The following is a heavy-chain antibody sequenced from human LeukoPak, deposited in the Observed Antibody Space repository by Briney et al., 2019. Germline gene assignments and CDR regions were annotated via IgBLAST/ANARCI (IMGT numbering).Heavy chain of an antibody. J-gene: IGHJ4*02. CDR1: GFTFSSYG. CDR3: AAAGVCCSSTSCYLVY. Sequence: PGGSLRLSCAASGFTFSSYGMHWVRQAPGRGLEWVAVIWYDGSNKYYADSVKGRFTISRDNSKNTLYLQMNSLRAEDTAVYYCAAAGVCCSSTSCYLVYWGQGTLVTVSS. CDR2: IWYDGSNK. D-gene: IGHD2-2*01. V-gene: IGHV3-33*01.